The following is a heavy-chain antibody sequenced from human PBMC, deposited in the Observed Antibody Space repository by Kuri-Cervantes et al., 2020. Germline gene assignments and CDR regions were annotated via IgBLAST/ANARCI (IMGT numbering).Heavy chain of an antibody. V-gene: IGHV3-30*19. Sequence: GGSLRLSCAASGFTFSSYGMHWVRQAPGKGLEWVAVISYDGSNKYYADSVKGRFTISRDNSKNTLFLQMNSLRVEDTAVYYCVTPGTSSWPYWGQETLVTVSS. D-gene: IGHD6-13*01. CDR2: ISYDGSNK. CDR1: GFTFSSYG. CDR3: VTPGTSSWPY. J-gene: IGHJ4*02.